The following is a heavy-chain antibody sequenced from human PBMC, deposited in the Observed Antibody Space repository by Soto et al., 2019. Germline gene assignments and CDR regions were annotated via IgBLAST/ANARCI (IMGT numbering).Heavy chain of an antibody. J-gene: IGHJ6*04. D-gene: IGHD6-13*01. V-gene: IGHV1-18*01. CDR3: ARSGGSGQPRVKYCRVG. Sequence: ASVKFSCKSSGYTFTSYGISWVRQAPGQGLEWMGWISAYNGNTNYAQKLQGRVTMTTDTSTSTAYMELRSLRSDDTAVYYCARSGGSGQPRVKYCRVGWGVGSRGTVSS. CDR2: ISAYNGNT. CDR1: GYTFTSYG.